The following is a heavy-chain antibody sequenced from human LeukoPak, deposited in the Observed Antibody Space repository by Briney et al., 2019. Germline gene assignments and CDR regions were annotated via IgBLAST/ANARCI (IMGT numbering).Heavy chain of an antibody. CDR1: GFAFNSYD. Sequence: GGSLRLSCAAFGFAFNSYDMTWVRRAPGKGLEWVSLITADTYYADSVRGRFTISRDNSKNTLYLQMNSLRADDTAVYYCAKAGSGHYYDYWGQGTLVTVSS. V-gene: IGHV3-23*01. D-gene: IGHD3-22*01. CDR3: AKAGSGHYYDY. J-gene: IGHJ4*02. CDR2: ITADT.